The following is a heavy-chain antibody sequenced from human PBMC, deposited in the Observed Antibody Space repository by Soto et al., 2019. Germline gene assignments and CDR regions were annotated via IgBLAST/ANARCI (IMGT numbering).Heavy chain of an antibody. CDR2: IKSKTDGGTA. CDR3: TTDRGHMYDFDY. V-gene: IGHV3-15*01. D-gene: IGHD3-10*01. CDR1: GVTFDNAL. Sequence: EVQLVESGGGLVKPGGSLRLSCAASGVTFDNALMSWVRQAPGKGLEWVGRIKSKTDGGTADYAAPVKGRFTISRDDSKNTLCLQMNSLKTEDTAVYYCTTDRGHMYDFDYWGQGTLVPVSS. J-gene: IGHJ4*02.